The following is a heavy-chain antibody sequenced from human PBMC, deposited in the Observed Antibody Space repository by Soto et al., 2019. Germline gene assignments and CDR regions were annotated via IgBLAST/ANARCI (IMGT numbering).Heavy chain of an antibody. D-gene: IGHD2-15*01. CDR1: GFTFSSYS. Sequence: GGSLRLSCAASGFTFSSYSMNWVRQAPGKGLEWVSYISSSSSTIYYADSVKGRFTISRDNAKNSLYLQMNSLRVEDTAVYFCLTVGGYCSGGSCYSFGYWGQGTLVTVSS. V-gene: IGHV3-48*01. CDR2: ISSSSSTI. J-gene: IGHJ4*02. CDR3: LTVGGYCSGGSCYSFGY.